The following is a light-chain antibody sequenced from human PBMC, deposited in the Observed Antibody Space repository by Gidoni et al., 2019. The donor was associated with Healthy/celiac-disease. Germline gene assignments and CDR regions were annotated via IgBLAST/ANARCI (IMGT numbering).Light chain of an antibody. J-gene: IGKJ1*01. Sequence: DIVMTQSPDSLAVSLGERATINCRSSQSVLYSSNNKNYLAWYQQKPGQPPKLLIYWASTRESGVPDRFSGSESGTDFTLTISSLQAEDVAVYYCQQYYRTPWTFXXXTKVEIK. CDR2: WAS. CDR3: QQYYRTPWT. CDR1: QSVLYSSNNKNY. V-gene: IGKV4-1*01.